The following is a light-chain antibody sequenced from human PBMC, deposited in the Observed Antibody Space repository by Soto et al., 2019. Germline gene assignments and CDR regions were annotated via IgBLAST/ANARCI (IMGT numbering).Light chain of an antibody. Sequence: QSVLTQPPSVSGAPGQRVTISCTGSSSNIGAAYDVHWYQRLPGPAPKLLIYANTNRPSGVPGRFSGSKSGTSAALAITGLQAEDEADYYCQSYDSSLSGYVFGAGTSVTVL. J-gene: IGLJ1*01. CDR1: SSNIGAAYD. CDR3: QSYDSSLSGYV. CDR2: ANT. V-gene: IGLV1-40*01.